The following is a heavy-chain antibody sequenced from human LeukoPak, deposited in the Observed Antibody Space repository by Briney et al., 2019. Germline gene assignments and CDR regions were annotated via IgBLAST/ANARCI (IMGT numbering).Heavy chain of an antibody. Sequence: ASVKVSCKASGYSLNAYYMHWVRQAPGQGLEWMGWINPDNGRTNYAQKFQGRVTVTRDTSISTAYMELSRLSSDDTAVYYCARDSSGYYDYWGQGTLVTVSS. D-gene: IGHD3-10*01. V-gene: IGHV1-2*02. J-gene: IGHJ4*02. CDR1: GYSLNAYY. CDR2: INPDNGRT. CDR3: ARDSSGYYDY.